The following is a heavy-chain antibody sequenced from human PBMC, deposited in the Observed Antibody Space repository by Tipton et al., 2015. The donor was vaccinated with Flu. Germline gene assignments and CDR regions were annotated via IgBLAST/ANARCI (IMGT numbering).Heavy chain of an antibody. J-gene: IGHJ4*02. CDR2: IYTSGST. V-gene: IGHV4-61*02. CDR3: ARAPYSDYDTSGSSFDY. CDR1: GGSISSGSYY. Sequence: TLSLTCTVSGGSISSGSYYWGWIRQPAGKGLEWIGRIYTSGSTGYNPSLKGRATISVDASKNQFSLNLRSVTAADTAVYYCARAPYSDYDTSGSSFDYWGQGTLVTVSS. D-gene: IGHD3-22*01.